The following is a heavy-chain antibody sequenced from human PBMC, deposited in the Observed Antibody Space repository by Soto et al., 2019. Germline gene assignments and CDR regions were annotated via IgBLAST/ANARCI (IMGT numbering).Heavy chain of an antibody. CDR2: IWLDGSER. J-gene: IGHJ4*02. D-gene: IGHD1-1*01. V-gene: IGHV3-33*01. CDR3: ARDASGTTSFLVF. Sequence: GGSLRLSCVASGFSFGTSGMHWVRQAPGKGLEWISGIWLDGSERYYRDSVKGRFTISRDNSKNTLFLQMNSLRAEDTAVYFCARDASGTTSFLVFWGQGTLVTVAS. CDR1: GFSFGTSG.